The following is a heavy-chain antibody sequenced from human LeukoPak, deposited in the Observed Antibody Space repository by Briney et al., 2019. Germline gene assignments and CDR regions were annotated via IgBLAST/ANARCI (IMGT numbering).Heavy chain of an antibody. CDR3: ARATWGYYYYMDV. V-gene: IGHV4-39*01. CDR2: IYYSGST. CDR1: GASVSGDPYY. J-gene: IGHJ6*03. Sequence: SETLSLTCTVSGASVSGDPYYWGWIRQPPGKGLEWIGNIYYSGSTYYNASLQSRVTISIETSKNQFSLRLNSVTAADTAMYYCARATWGYYYYMDVWGKGTTVTVSS. D-gene: IGHD5-12*01.